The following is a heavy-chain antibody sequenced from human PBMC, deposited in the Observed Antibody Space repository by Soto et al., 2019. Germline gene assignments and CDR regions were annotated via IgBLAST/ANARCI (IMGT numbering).Heavy chain of an antibody. J-gene: IGHJ4*02. CDR1: GGTFSSYA. CDR3: ARDARGEMATNNDY. Sequence: SVKVSCKASGGTFSSYAISWVRQAPGQGLEWMGGIIPIFGTANYAQKFQGRVTITADESTSTAYMELSSLRSEDTAVYYCARDARGEMATNNDYWGQGTLVTVSS. CDR2: IIPIFGTA. D-gene: IGHD5-12*01. V-gene: IGHV1-69*13.